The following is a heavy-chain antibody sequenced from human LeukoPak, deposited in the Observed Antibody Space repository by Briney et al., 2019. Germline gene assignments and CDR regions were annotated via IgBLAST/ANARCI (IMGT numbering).Heavy chain of an antibody. CDR1: GGTFSSYA. J-gene: IGHJ4*02. Sequence: ASVKVSRKASGGTFSSYAISWVRQAPGQGLEWMGGIIPIFGTANYAQKFQGRVTITADKSTSTAYMELSSLRSEDTAVYYCASPARYSSGWDFDYWGQGTLVTVSS. D-gene: IGHD6-19*01. CDR2: IIPIFGTA. CDR3: ASPARYSSGWDFDY. V-gene: IGHV1-69*06.